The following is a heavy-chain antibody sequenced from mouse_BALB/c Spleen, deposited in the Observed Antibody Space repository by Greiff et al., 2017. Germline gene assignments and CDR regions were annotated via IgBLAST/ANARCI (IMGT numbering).Heavy chain of an antibody. CDR1: GYTFSSYW. Sequence: QVQLQQSGAELMKPGASVKISCKATGYTFSSYWIEWVKQRPGHGLEWIGEILPGSGSTNYNEKFKGKATFTADTSSNTAYMQLSSLTSEDSAVYYCARGRAEGDYGYWDAMDYWGQGTSVTVSS. J-gene: IGHJ4*01. V-gene: IGHV1-9*01. CDR2: ILPGSGST. CDR3: ARGRAEGDYGYWDAMDY. D-gene: IGHD2-2*01.